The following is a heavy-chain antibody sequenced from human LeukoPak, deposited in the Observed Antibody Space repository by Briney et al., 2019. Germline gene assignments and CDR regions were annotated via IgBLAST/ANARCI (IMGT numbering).Heavy chain of an antibody. J-gene: IGHJ4*02. D-gene: IGHD1-7*01. CDR1: GFTFSTYW. CDR2: INSDGSST. CDR3: PRYNWNSAPFDY. V-gene: IGHV3-74*01. Sequence: GGSLRLSCAASGFTFSTYWMHWVRQAPGKGLVWVSRINSDGSSTSYADSVKGRFTISRDDAKNTLYLRMNSLRAEDTAVYYCPRYNWNSAPFDYWGQGTLVTVSS.